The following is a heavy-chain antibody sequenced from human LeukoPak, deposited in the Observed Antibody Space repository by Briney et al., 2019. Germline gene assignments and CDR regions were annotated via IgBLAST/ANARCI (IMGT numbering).Heavy chain of an antibody. V-gene: IGHV3-23*01. J-gene: IGHJ4*02. CDR1: GFTFSSYG. CDR2: ISGSGGST. Sequence: GGSLRLSCAASGFTFSSYGMSWVRQAPGKGLEWVSAISGSGGSTYYADSVKGRFTISRDNSKNTLYLQMNSLRAEDTAVYYCAKDLSLSIAVSRPDDYWGQGTLVTVSS. CDR3: AKDLSLSIAVSRPDDY. D-gene: IGHD6-6*01.